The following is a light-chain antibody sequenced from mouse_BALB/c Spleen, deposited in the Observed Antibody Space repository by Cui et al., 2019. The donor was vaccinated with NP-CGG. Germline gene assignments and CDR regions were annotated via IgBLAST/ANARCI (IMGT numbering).Light chain of an antibody. CDR2: GTN. Sequence: QAVVTQESALTTSPGETVTLTCRSSTGAVTTINYANWVQEKPDHLFTGLIGGTNNRAPGIPARFSGSLIGDKAALTITRAQTEDEAIYFCVLWYSNHWVFGGGTKLTVL. J-gene: IGLJ1*01. CDR1: TGAVTTINY. V-gene: IGLV1*01. CDR3: VLWYSNHWV.